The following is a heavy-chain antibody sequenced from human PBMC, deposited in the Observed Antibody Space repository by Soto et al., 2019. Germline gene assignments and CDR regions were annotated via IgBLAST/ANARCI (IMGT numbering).Heavy chain of an antibody. D-gene: IGHD5-18*01. CDR2: ISYDGSNK. CDR3: ARDLDTAMMGYYYGMDV. J-gene: IGHJ6*02. CDR1: GFTFSSYA. Sequence: GGSLRLSCAASGFTFSSYAMHWVRQAPGKGLEWVAVISYDGSNKYYADSVKGRFTISRDNSKNTLYLQMNSLRAEDTAVYYCARDLDTAMMGYYYGMDVWGQGTTVTVSS. V-gene: IGHV3-30-3*01.